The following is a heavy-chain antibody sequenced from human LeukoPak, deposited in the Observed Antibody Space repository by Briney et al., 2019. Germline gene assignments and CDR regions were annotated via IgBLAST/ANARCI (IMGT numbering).Heavy chain of an antibody. J-gene: IGHJ4*02. V-gene: IGHV1-2*02. D-gene: IGHD3-22*01. CDR2: INPKNGVT. Sequence: ASVKVSCKASGYTFTDYYMHWVRQAPGQGLEWMGWINPKNGVTNYAQKFQGRVTMTRDTSISTAYMELSWLTSDDTAVYYCGGGEDYYTSSGLLDYWGQGTLVTVSS. CDR1: GYTFTDYY. CDR3: GGGEDYYTSSGLLDY.